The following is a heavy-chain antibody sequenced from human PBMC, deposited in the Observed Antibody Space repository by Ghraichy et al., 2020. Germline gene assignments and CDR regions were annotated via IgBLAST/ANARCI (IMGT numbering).Heavy chain of an antibody. CDR2: IYYSGST. D-gene: IGHD2-21*02. CDR3: ARLAVTFHPSS. J-gene: IGHJ3*01. Sequence: SETLSLTCTVSGGSISSSSYYWGWIRQPPGKGLEWIGSIYYSGSTYYNPSLKSRVTISVDTSKNQFSLKLSSVTAADTAVYYCARLAVTFHPSSWGQGTMVTVSS. CDR1: GGSISSSSYY. V-gene: IGHV4-39*01.